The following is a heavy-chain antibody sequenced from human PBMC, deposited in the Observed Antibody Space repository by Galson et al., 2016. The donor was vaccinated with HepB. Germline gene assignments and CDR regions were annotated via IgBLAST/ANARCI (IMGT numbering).Heavy chain of an antibody. CDR3: GKHGGFDY. J-gene: IGHJ4*02. D-gene: IGHD3-16*01. CDR2: ISYDGSNK. Sequence: SLRLSCAASGFTFSNYAMHWVRQAPGKGLEWVAVISYDGSNKYYADSVKGRFTISRDNSKNTLYLQMNSLSAGDTAVYYCGKHGGFDYWGQGALVTVSS. V-gene: IGHV3-30-3*01. CDR1: GFTFSNYA.